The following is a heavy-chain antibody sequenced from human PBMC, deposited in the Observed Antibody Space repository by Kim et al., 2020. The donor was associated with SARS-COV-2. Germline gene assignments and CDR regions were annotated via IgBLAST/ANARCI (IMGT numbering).Heavy chain of an antibody. CDR1: GYSFTSYW. CDR2: IDPSDSYT. V-gene: IGHV5-10-1*01. J-gene: IGHJ3*02. D-gene: IGHD1-26*01. CDR3: ARGGVGATKKTAFDI. Sequence: GESLKISCKGSGYSFTSYWISWVRQMPGKGLEWMGRIDPSDSYTNYSPSFQGHVTISADKSISTAYLQWSSLKASDTAMYYCARGGVGATKKTAFDIWGQGTMVTVSS.